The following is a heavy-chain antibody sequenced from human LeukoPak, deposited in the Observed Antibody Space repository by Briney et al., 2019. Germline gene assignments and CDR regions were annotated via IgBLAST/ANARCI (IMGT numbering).Heavy chain of an antibody. V-gene: IGHV3-49*03. Sequence: PGGSLRLSCTASGFTFGDYAMSWFRQAPGKGLEWVGFIRSKAYGGTTEYAASVKGRFTISRDDSKSIAYLQMNSLKTEDTAVYYCTRAEDGVFGLWRYFQHWGQGTLVTVSS. J-gene: IGHJ1*01. CDR2: IRSKAYGGTT. CDR3: TRAEDGVFGLWRYFQH. CDR1: GFTFGDYA. D-gene: IGHD2-21*01.